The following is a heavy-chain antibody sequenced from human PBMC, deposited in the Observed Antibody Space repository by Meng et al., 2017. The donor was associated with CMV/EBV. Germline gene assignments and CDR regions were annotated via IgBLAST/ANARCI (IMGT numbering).Heavy chain of an antibody. CDR3: TRSDGRNHFDY. CDR2: TYYRSKWYN. V-gene: IGHV6-1*01. D-gene: IGHD1-26*01. CDR1: GDSVCANSAI. J-gene: IGHJ4*02. Sequence: ISGDSVCANSAIWHWLRQSPTRGLEWLGRTYYRSKWYNDYAVSVKSRIIITPDTSKNHFSLQLNSVTPEDTAIYYCTRSDGRNHFDYWGLGSLVTVSS.